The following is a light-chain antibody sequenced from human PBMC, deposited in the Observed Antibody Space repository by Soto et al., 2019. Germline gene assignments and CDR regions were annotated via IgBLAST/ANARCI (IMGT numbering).Light chain of an antibody. CDR2: NTN. J-gene: IGLJ3*02. CDR1: SDSVSASHF. Sequence: QTVVTQEPSFSVSPGGTVTLTCGLSSDSVSASHFPSWYQQTPGQAPRTLIYNTNTRSSGVPDRFSGSRSGTSASLAISGLQSEDEADYYCASWDDSLSGGVFGGGTKLTVL. CDR3: ASWDDSLSGGV. V-gene: IGLV8-61*01.